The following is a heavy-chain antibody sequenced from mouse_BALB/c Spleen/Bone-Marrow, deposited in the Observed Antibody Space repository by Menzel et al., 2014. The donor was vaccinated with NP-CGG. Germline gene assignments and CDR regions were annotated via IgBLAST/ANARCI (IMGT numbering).Heavy chain of an antibody. V-gene: IGHV4-1*02. CDR1: GFDFSGFW. D-gene: IGHD2-3*01. CDR2: INPDSNTI. Sequence: EVKLVESGGGLVQPGRSLKLSCAASGFDFSGFWMGWVRQAPGKGLEWIGEINPDSNTINYTPSLKDRFIISRDNAKNTLYLQMSKVRSEDTALYYCARLGYYGGFAYWGQGTLVTVSA. J-gene: IGHJ3*01. CDR3: ARLGYYGGFAY.